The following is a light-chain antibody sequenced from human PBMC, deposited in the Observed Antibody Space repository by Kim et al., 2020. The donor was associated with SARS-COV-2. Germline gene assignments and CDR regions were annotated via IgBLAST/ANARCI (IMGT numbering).Light chain of an antibody. CDR3: QQSYSTPSS. Sequence: DIQMTQSPSSLSASVGDRVTITCRASQSISSYLNWYQQKPGKAPKLLIYAASSLQSGVPSRFSGSGSGTDFTLTISSLQPEDFATYYCQQSYSTPSSLGGGTKVYIK. V-gene: IGKV1-39*01. J-gene: IGKJ4*01. CDR2: AAS. CDR1: QSISSY.